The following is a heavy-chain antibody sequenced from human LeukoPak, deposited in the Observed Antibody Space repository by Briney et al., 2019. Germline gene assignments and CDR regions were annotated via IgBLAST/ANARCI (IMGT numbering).Heavy chain of an antibody. CDR3: ARHSSGMDV. CDR1: GGSISSGGYY. CDR2: IYYSGST. J-gene: IGHJ6*04. Sequence: SQTLSLTCTVSGGSISSGGYYWGWIRQPPGKGLEWIGSIYYSGSTYYNPSLKSRVTISVDTSKNQFSLKLSSVTATDTAVYYCARHSSGMDVWGKGTTVTVSS. V-gene: IGHV4-39*01.